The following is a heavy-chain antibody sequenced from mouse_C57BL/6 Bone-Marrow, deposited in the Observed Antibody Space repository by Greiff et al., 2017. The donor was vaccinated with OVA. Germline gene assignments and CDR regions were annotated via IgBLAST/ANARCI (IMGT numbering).Heavy chain of an antibody. CDR3: ARRDDYDGGGFDY. V-gene: IGHV5-12*01. J-gene: IGHJ2*01. D-gene: IGHD2-4*01. CDR2: ISNGGGST. Sequence: EVMLVESGGGLVQPGGSLKLSCAASGFTFSDYYMYWVRQTPEKRLEWVAYISNGGGSTYYPDTVKGRFTISRDNAKNTLYLQMSRLKSEDTAMYYCARRDDYDGGGFDYWGQGTTLTVSS. CDR1: GFTFSDYY.